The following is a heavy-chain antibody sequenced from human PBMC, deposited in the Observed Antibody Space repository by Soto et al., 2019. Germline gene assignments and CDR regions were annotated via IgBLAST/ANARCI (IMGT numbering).Heavy chain of an antibody. CDR1: GYTFTSYA. J-gene: IGHJ2*01. CDR3: ARVGSGWLQLEWYFDL. Sequence: QVQLVQSGAEVKRPGASVKVSCKASGYTFTSYAMHWVRQAPGQRLEWMGWINAGNCNTRYSQKFQGRVTITRDTSASTAYMELRSLRSEDTAVYYCARVGSGWLQLEWYFDLWGRGTLVTVSS. D-gene: IGHD5-12*01. CDR2: INAGNCNT. V-gene: IGHV1-3*01.